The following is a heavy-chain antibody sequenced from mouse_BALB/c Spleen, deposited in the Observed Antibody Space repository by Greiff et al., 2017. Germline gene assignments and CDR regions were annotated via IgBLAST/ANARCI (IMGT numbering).Heavy chain of an antibody. Sequence: EVMLVESGPELVKPGASVKIPCKASGYTFTDYNMDWVKQSHGKSLEWIGDINPNNGGTIYNQKFKGKATLTVDKSSSTAYMELRSLTSEDTAVYYCARRAARATYAMDYWGQGTSVTVSS. V-gene: IGHV1-18*01. J-gene: IGHJ4*01. CDR2: INPNNGGT. CDR3: ARRAARATYAMDY. CDR1: GYTFTDYN. D-gene: IGHD3-1*01.